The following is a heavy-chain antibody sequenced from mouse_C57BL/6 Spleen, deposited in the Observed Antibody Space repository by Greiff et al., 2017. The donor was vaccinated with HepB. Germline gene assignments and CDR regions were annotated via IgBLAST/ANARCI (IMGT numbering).Heavy chain of an antibody. CDR1: GYTFTSYW. CDR3: ARGQRRLQYFDV. J-gene: IGHJ1*03. V-gene: IGHV1-55*01. D-gene: IGHD3-2*02. CDR2: IYPGSGST. Sequence: QVLLQQPGAELVKPGASVKMSCKASGYTFTSYWITWVKQSPGQGLEWIGDIYPGSGSTNYNEKFKGKATLTVDTATSTAYMQLSSLTSEDAAVYYCARGQRRLQYFDVWGTGTTVTVSS.